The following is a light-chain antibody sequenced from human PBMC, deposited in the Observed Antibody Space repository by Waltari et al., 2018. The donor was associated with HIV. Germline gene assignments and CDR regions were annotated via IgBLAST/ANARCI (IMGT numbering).Light chain of an antibody. J-gene: IGLJ2*01. CDR2: EVT. CDR1: SRDVRPYNP. CDR3: SSYAGSNTLI. V-gene: IGLV2-8*01. Sequence: QSALTQPPPATGSPGPSVTISCPGTSRDVRPYNPVSWYQQHPGKAPKLIIYEVTKRPSGVPDRFSGSKAGNAASLTVSGLQTEDEAVYYCSSYAGSNTLIFGGGT.